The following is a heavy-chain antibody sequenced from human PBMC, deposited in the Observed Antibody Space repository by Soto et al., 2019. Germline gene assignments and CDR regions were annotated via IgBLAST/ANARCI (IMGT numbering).Heavy chain of an antibody. CDR3: AKIRWIISLQEEDAI. V-gene: IGHV1-69*06. J-gene: IGHJ4*02. D-gene: IGHD5-12*01. CDR2: VIPIFGTP. Sequence: QVQLVQSGAEVKKPGSSVKVSCKSSGGTFGSYAISWVRQAPGQGLEWMGGVIPIFGTPHYAQKFHGRVTITADIPPSTAFLELSSLKSADTAVYYCAKIRWIISLQEEDAIWGQGTLVTVSS. CDR1: GGTFGSYA.